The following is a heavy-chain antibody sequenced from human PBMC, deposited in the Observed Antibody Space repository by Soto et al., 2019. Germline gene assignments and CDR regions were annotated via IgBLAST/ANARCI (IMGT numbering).Heavy chain of an antibody. V-gene: IGHV3-21*01. CDR1: GFTFSSYS. D-gene: IGHD1-20*01. Sequence: EVQLVESGGGLVKPGGSLRLSCAASGFTFSSYSMNWVRQAPGKGLEWVSSISSSSSYIYYADSVKGRFTISRDNAKNSLYLQMNSLRAEDTAVYYCAREARWKGNWNDENYYYGMDVWGQGTTVTVSS. CDR3: AREARWKGNWNDENYYYGMDV. CDR2: ISSSSSYI. J-gene: IGHJ6*02.